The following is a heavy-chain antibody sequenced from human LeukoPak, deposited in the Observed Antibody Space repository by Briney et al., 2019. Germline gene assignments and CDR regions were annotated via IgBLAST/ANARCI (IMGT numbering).Heavy chain of an antibody. CDR2: ISSSSSYI. J-gene: IGHJ5*02. CDR3: AGARYSGYDRSP. CDR1: GFTFSSYS. Sequence: PGGSLRLSCAASGFTFSSYSMNWVRQAPGKGLEWVSSISSSSSYIYYADSVKGRFTISRDNAKNSLYLQMNSLRAEDTAVYYCAGARYSGYDRSPWGQGTLVTVSS. D-gene: IGHD5-12*01. V-gene: IGHV3-21*01.